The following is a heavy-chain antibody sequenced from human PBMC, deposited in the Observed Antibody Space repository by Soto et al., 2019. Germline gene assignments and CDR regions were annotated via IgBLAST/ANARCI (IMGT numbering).Heavy chain of an antibody. D-gene: IGHD3-10*01. V-gene: IGHV4-34*01. Sequence: PSETLYLTCAVYGGSFSGYYWSWIRQPPGKGLEWIGEINHSGSTNYNPSLKSRVTISVDTPKNQFSLKLSSVTAADTAVYYCARGPPYYYGSGSRPFDYWGQGTLVTVSS. CDR1: GGSFSGYY. J-gene: IGHJ4*01. CDR3: ARGPPYYYGSGSRPFDY. CDR2: INHSGST.